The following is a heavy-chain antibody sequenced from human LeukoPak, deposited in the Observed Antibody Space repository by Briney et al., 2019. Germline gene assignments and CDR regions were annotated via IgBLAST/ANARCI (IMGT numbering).Heavy chain of an antibody. V-gene: IGHV4-59*01. D-gene: IGHD2-2*01. J-gene: IGHJ4*02. Sequence: PSETLSLTCTVSGGSISSYYWSWIRQPPGKGLEWIGYIYYSGSTNYNPSLKSRVTISVDASKNQFSLKLSSVTAADTAVYYCARDACSSTSCNLDYWGQGTLVTVSS. CDR2: IYYSGST. CDR1: GGSISSYY. CDR3: ARDACSSTSCNLDY.